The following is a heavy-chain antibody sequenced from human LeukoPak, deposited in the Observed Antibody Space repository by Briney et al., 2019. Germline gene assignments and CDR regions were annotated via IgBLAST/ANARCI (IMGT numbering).Heavy chain of an antibody. D-gene: IGHD1-14*01. CDR3: ARVGPWVNPDYYYYYMDV. V-gene: IGHV3-15*01. CDR2: IKSKTDGGAT. J-gene: IGHJ6*03. CDR1: GFTFSNAW. Sequence: GGSLRLSCAASGFTFSNAWMSWVRQAPGKGLEWVGRIKSKTDGGATDYAAPVKGRFTISRDDSKNTLYLQMNSLKTEDTAVYYCARVGPWVNPDYYYYYMDVWGKGTTVTVSS.